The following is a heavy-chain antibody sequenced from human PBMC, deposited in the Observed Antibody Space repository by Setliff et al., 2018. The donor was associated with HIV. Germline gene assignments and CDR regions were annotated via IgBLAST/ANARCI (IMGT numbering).Heavy chain of an antibody. CDR3: AKDGLVVPTAIAYMDV. CDR1: GFTVSSNY. Sequence: PGGSLRLSCAASGFTVSSNYMSWVRQAPGKGLEWVSVIYSGGSTYYADSVKGRFTISRDNAKNSLYLQMNSLRAEDTAVYYCAKDGLVVPTAIAYMDVWGKGTTVTVSS. CDR2: IYSGGST. V-gene: IGHV3-53*01. J-gene: IGHJ6*03. D-gene: IGHD2-2*02.